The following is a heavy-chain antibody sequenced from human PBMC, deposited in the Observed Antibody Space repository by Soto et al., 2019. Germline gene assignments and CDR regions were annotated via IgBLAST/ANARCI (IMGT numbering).Heavy chain of an antibody. J-gene: IGHJ4*02. CDR3: ASTIVGGVVHAFDF. CDR1: GFTFSSYA. D-gene: IGHD1-26*01. Sequence: EVQLLESGGGLVQPGGSLRLSCAASGFTFSSYAMNWVRQAPGQGLEWVSTVSDSGGSTYYADSVQGRFTISRDNSKNMLFLHMNSLGAEDTAIYYCASTIVGGVVHAFDFWGQGTLVTVSS. CDR2: VSDSGGST. V-gene: IGHV3-23*01.